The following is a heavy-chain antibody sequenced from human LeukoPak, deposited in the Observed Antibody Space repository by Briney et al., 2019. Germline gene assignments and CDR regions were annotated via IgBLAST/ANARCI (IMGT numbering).Heavy chain of an antibody. CDR1: GDSISSSNYY. J-gene: IGHJ4*02. V-gene: IGHV4-39*02. D-gene: IGHD3-22*01. Sequence: SETLSLTCTISGDSISSSNYYWCWIRQPPGKGLEWIGNIYYSGRTYYNPSLKSRVTISVDTSKNDFSLKLSSVTAAGTAVYYCARLYYYDSSGPPLWGQGTMVAVSS. CDR3: ARLYYYDSSGPPL. CDR2: IYYSGRT.